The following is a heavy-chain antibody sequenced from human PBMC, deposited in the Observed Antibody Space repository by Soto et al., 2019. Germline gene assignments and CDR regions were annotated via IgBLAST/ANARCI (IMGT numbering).Heavy chain of an antibody. Sequence: PGGSLRLSCAASGLTVSANYMNWVRQAPGEGLEWVSLLYSGGTAYYADSVRGRFTISRDNSKNTLYLQMNSLRVEDTAVYFCARARSSTMIVVTNHWYFDLWGRGTLVTVSS. CDR3: ARARSSTMIVVTNHWYFDL. J-gene: IGHJ2*01. V-gene: IGHV3-53*01. CDR2: LYSGGTA. CDR1: GLTVSANY. D-gene: IGHD3-22*01.